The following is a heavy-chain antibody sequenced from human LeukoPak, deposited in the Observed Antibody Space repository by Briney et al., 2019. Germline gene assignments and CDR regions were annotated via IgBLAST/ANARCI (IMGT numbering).Heavy chain of an antibody. CDR1: GYTFSSYS. CDR2: ISSSSSYI. D-gene: IGHD6-19*01. V-gene: IGHV3-21*01. CDR3: ARRDSSGWYEVDY. J-gene: IGHJ4*02. Sequence: PGGSLRLSYAASGYTFSSYSMNWVRQAPGKGLEWVSSISSSSSYIYYADSVKGRFTISRDNAKNSLYLQMNSLRAEDTAVYYCARRDSSGWYEVDYWGQGTLVTVSS.